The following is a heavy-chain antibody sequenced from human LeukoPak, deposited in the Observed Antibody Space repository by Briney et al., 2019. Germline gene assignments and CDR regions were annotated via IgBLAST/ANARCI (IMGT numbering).Heavy chain of an antibody. D-gene: IGHD6-19*01. J-gene: IGHJ3*02. CDR3: ARDRGRQAVAGTYDAFDI. Sequence: GGSLRLSCAASGFTFSTCGMSWVRQAPGKGLEWVAVISYDGNNKYYADSVKGRFTISRDNSKNTMYLQMNSLRVENTAVYYCARDRGRQAVAGTYDAFDIWGQGTMVTVSS. V-gene: IGHV3-30*03. CDR2: ISYDGNNK. CDR1: GFTFSTCG.